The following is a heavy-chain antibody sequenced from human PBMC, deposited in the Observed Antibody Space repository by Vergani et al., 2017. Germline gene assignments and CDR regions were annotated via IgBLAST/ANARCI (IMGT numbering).Heavy chain of an antibody. D-gene: IGHD5-12*01. CDR1: GGSISSGSYY. J-gene: IGHJ5*02. Sequence: QVQLQESGPGLVKPSQTLSLTCTVSGGSISSGSYYWSWIRQPAGKGLEWIGRIYTSGSTNYNPSLKSRVTISVDTSKNQFSLKLSSVTAADTAVYYCARGRSEGLRRWFDPWGQGTLVTVSS. CDR2: IYTSGST. CDR3: ARGRSEGLRRWFDP. V-gene: IGHV4-61*02.